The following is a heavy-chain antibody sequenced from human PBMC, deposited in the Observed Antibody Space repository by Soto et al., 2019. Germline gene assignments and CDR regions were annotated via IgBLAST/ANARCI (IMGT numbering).Heavy chain of an antibody. J-gene: IGHJ4*02. CDR2: ISGSGGST. Sequence: SMILSCAASGFTFSSYAMSWVRQAPGKGLEWVSAISGSGGSTYYADSVKGRFTISRDNSKNTLYLQMNSLRAEDTAVCYFPKQRWQGDHSRGYPDCGRGTMVTV. CDR1: GFTFSSYA. CDR3: PKQRWQGDHSRGYPD. V-gene: IGHV3-23*01. D-gene: IGHD3-22*01.